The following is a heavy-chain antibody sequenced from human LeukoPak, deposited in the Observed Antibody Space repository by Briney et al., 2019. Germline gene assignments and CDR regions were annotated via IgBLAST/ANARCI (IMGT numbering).Heavy chain of an antibody. CDR3: ARTPSTSETAAGSFDY. Sequence: GASVKVSCKASGYTFTGYYMDWVRQAPGQGLEWMGWINPNSGGTNYAQKFQGRVTMTRDTSISTAYMELSRLRSDDTAVYYCARTPSTSETAAGSFDYWGQGTLVTVSS. J-gene: IGHJ4*02. CDR1: GYTFTGYY. V-gene: IGHV1-2*02. D-gene: IGHD6-13*01. CDR2: INPNSGGT.